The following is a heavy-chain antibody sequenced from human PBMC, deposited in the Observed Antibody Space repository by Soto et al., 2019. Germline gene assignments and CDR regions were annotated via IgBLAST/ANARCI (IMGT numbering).Heavy chain of an antibody. CDR1: GFTFTRYS. V-gene: IGHV3-21*01. CDR3: ARESEDLTSNFDY. Sequence: GGSLRLSCAASGFTFTRYSMNWVRQAPGKGLEWVSSISSTTNYIYYGDSMKGRFTISRDNTKNSLYLEMNSLRAEDTAVYYCARESEDLTSNFDYWGQGTLVTVSS. CDR2: ISSTTNYI. J-gene: IGHJ4*02.